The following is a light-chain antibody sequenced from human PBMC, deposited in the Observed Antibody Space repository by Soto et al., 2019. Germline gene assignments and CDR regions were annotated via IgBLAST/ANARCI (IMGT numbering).Light chain of an antibody. CDR2: DTT. J-gene: IGLJ3*02. V-gene: IGLV7-46*01. CDR1: TGAVTSGHY. Sequence: QTVVTQESSLTVSPGGTITLTCGSSTGAVTSGHYPYWFQQKPGQAPRTLIYDTTNRHSWTPARFSGSLLGGKAALTLSGAQPEDEADYHCLLSYSGGRVFGGGTKLTVL. CDR3: LLSYSGGRV.